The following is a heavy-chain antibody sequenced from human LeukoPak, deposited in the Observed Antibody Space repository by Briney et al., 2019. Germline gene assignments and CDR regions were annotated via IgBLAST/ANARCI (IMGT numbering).Heavy chain of an antibody. CDR3: ARATFSYDFWSGYSNYYYYYGVDV. D-gene: IGHD3-3*01. V-gene: IGHV3-7*01. CDR1: EFTFSSYW. Sequence: GGSLRLSCAASEFTFSSYWMSWVRQAPGKGLEWVANIKQDGSEKYYVDSVKGRFTISRDNAKNSLYLQMNSLRAEDTAVYYCARATFSYDFWSGYSNYYYYYGVDVWGQGTTVTVSS. CDR2: IKQDGSEK. J-gene: IGHJ6*02.